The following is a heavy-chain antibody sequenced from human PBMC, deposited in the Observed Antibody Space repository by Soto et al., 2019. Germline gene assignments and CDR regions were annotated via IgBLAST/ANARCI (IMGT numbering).Heavy chain of an antibody. V-gene: IGHV3-64D*06. J-gene: IGHJ4*02. CDR1: GFIFSEST. CDR3: VKQAHGLDGVAFDY. Sequence: GGSLRLSCSASGFIFSESTIYWVRQVPGKGLEAISAVSTSGRSTYYADSVKDRFTISRDNSENTLFLQMGSLRPEDTAIYYCVKQAHGLDGVAFDYWGQGTQVTVSS. D-gene: IGHD2-15*01. CDR2: VSTSGRST.